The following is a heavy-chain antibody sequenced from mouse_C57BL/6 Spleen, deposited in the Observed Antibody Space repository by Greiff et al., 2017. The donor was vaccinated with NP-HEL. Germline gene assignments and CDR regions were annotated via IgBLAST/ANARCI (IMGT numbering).Heavy chain of an antibody. CDR1: GFTFSDYG. D-gene: IGHD2-14*01. J-gene: IGHJ2*01. CDR3: ANRYFDY. Sequence: EVMLVESGGGLVKPGGSLKVSCAASGFTFSDYGMHWVRQAPEKGLEWVAYISSGSSTIYYADTVKGRFTISRDNVKNTLYLQMTSLRSEDTAMYYCANRYFDYWGQGTTLTVSS. CDR2: ISSGSSTI. V-gene: IGHV5-17*01.